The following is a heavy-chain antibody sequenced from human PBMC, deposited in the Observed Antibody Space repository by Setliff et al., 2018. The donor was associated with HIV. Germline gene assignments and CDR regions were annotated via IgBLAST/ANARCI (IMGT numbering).Heavy chain of an antibody. CDR1: GFTVSSNY. Sequence: GGSLRLSCAASGFTVSSNYMSWVRQAPGKGLEWVSVIYRDGATYYADSVKGRFTISRDTAKNTVYLQMNSLTSEDTAFCYCARGRINYGDYYYWGQGTLVTVSS. J-gene: IGHJ4*02. V-gene: IGHV3-53*01. CDR3: ARGRINYGDYYY. CDR2: IYRDGAT. D-gene: IGHD4-17*01.